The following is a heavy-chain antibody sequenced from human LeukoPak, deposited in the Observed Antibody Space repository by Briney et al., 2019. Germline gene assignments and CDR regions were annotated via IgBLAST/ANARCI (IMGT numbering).Heavy chain of an antibody. V-gene: IGHV1-18*01. CDR1: GYTFTSYG. J-gene: IGHJ6*02. D-gene: IGHD3-9*01. CDR3: ASAQYYDILTGLNYYGMDV. Sequence: GASVKVSCKASGYTFTSYGISWVRQAPGQGLEWMGWISAYNGNTNYAQKLQGRVTMTTDTSTSTAYMELRSLRSDDTAVYYCASAQYYDILTGLNYYGMDVWGQGTTVTVSS. CDR2: ISAYNGNT.